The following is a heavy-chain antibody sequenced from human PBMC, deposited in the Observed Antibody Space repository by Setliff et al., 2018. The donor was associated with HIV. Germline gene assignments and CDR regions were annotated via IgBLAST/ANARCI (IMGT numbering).Heavy chain of an antibody. Sequence: SVKVSCKASGGTFSSYGISWVRQAPGQGLEWMGGIIPVSGTSNYAQKFQGRVTITADESTSTAYMELRDLRPEDTAVYFCARDSFTVDYFMDVWGKGTPVTVSS. CDR2: IIPVSGTS. CDR3: ARDSFTVDYFMDV. CDR1: GGTFSSYG. V-gene: IGHV1-69*13. J-gene: IGHJ6*03. D-gene: IGHD3-10*01.